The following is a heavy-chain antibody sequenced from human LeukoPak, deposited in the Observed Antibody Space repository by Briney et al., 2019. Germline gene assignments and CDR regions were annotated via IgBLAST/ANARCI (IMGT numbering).Heavy chain of an antibody. J-gene: IGHJ4*02. CDR1: GFTFSSYE. D-gene: IGHD4-17*01. V-gene: IGHV3-48*03. Sequence: GGSLRLPCAASGFTFSSYEMNWVRQAPGKGLEGVSYISSSGSTIYYAESVKGRFTISRDNAKNSLYLQMNSLRAEDTAVYYCARVSGTVTLPLDYWGQGTLVTVSS. CDR3: ARVSGTVTLPLDY. CDR2: ISSSGSTI.